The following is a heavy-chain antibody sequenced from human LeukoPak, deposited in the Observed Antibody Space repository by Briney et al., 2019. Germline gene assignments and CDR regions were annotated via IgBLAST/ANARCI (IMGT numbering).Heavy chain of an antibody. CDR3: AKGSTTYYDILTGYFY. D-gene: IGHD3-9*01. V-gene: IGHV3-23*01. J-gene: IGHJ4*02. CDR1: GFTFSSYA. CDR2: ISGSGGST. Sequence: PGGSLRLSCAASGFTFSSYAMSWVRQAPGKGLEWVSAISGSGGSTYYADSVKGRLTISRDNSKNTLYLQMNSLRAEDTAVYYCAKGSTTYYDILTGYFYWGQGTLVTVSS.